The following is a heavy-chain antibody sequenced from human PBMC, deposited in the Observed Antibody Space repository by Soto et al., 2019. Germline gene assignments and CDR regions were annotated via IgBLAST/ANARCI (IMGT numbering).Heavy chain of an antibody. CDR1: GYSFSNHW. V-gene: IGHV5-51*01. D-gene: IGHD6-19*01. Sequence: GESLKISCQGSGYSFSNHWIAWVRQMPGKGLEWMGIIYPGDSDTKYSPSFRGQVTFSADKSISTAYLQWSSLKASDTAMYYCASPGTGSVAGTSGGMDVWGQGTTVTVSS. CDR3: ASPGTGSVAGTSGGMDV. J-gene: IGHJ6*02. CDR2: IYPGDSDT.